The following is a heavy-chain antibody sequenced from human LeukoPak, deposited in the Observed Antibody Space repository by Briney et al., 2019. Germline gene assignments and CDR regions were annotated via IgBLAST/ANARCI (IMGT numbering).Heavy chain of an antibody. CDR3: ARAGDIVVVPAAPEYYYYYGMDV. J-gene: IGHJ6*02. V-gene: IGHV1-8*01. Sequence: GPSVNVSCKASGYTFISYDINWVRQATGQGLEWMGWMHPNSGNTGYAQKFQGRVTMTRNTSISTAYMELSSLRSEDTAVYYCARAGDIVVVPAAPEYYYYYGMDVWGQGTTVTVSS. CDR1: GYTFISYD. CDR2: MHPNSGNT. D-gene: IGHD2-2*01.